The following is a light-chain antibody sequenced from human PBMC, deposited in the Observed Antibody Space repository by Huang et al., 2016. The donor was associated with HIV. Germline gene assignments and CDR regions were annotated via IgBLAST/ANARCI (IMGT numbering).Light chain of an antibody. Sequence: DIQMTQSPSSLSASVGDRVTITCRASQSIRRYLNWYQQKPGKSPNILIYAASSLQSGVPSSFSGSGFGTDFTLTISSLQPEDFGTYYCQQSYSTPYSFGQGTKVEIK. CDR3: QQSYSTPYS. J-gene: IGKJ2*01. V-gene: IGKV1-39*01. CDR2: AAS. CDR1: QSIRRY.